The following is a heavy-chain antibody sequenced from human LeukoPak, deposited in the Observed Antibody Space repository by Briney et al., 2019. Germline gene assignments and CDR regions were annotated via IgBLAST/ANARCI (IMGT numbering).Heavy chain of an antibody. Sequence: TGGSLRLSCAASGFTFSSYGMHWVRQAPGKGLEWVAFIRYDGSNKYYADSVKGRFTISRDNSKNTLYLQMNSLRAEDTAVYYCAKDWMVAATSRYYYYMDVWGKGTTVTVSS. CDR2: IRYDGSNK. CDR3: AKDWMVAATSRYYYYMDV. CDR1: GFTFSSYG. D-gene: IGHD2-15*01. J-gene: IGHJ6*03. V-gene: IGHV3-30*02.